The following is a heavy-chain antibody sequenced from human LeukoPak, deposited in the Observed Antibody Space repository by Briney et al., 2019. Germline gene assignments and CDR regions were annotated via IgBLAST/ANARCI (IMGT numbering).Heavy chain of an antibody. D-gene: IGHD6-13*01. CDR2: ISWNSVSI. CDR3: AKDIGTGGTGWYFDL. Sequence: GGSLRLSCAASGFTLDDYVMHWVRHAPGKGLEWVSCISWNSVSIGYADSVKGRFTISRDNAKNSLYLQMSSLRAEDTALYYCAKDIGTGGTGWYFDLWGRGTLVTVSS. V-gene: IGHV3-9*01. J-gene: IGHJ2*01. CDR1: GFTLDDYV.